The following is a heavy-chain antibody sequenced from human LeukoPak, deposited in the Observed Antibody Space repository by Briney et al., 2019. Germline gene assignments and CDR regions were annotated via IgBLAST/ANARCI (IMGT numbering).Heavy chain of an antibody. CDR2: SNTKTDSGTT. V-gene: IGHV3-15*01. J-gene: IGHJ4*02. CDR1: GFTFSKAC. D-gene: IGHD3-10*01. Sequence: PGRCLRLSCAASGFTFSKACMSAVRQAPNKGLEWVVRSNTKTDSGTTDYAAPVKGRFTISRDDSKDTLYLQMNSLKSEDTAVYYCTTDYGSGSYHYFNYWGQGTLVTVSS. CDR3: TTDYGSGSYHYFNY.